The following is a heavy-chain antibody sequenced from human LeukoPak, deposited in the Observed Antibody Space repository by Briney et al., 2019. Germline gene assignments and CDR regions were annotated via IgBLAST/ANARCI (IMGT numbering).Heavy chain of an antibody. V-gene: IGHV3-21*01. D-gene: IGHD1-7*01. CDR2: ISSSSSYI. CDR1: GFTFSAYS. CDR3: AREGENWNYAREQLDY. Sequence: GGSLRLSCAAPGFTFSAYSMYWIRQAPGKGLEWVSSISSSSSYIYYADSVKGRFTISRDNAKNSLYLQMNSLRAEDTAVYYCAREGENWNYAREQLDYWGQGTLVTVSS. J-gene: IGHJ4*02.